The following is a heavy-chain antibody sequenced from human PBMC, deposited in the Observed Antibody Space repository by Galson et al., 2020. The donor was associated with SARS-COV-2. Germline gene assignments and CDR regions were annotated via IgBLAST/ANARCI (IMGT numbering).Heavy chain of an antibody. CDR2: VYSSGSA. CDR1: GASISSHY. D-gene: IGHD6-13*01. Sequence: SETLSLTCNVSGASISSHYWNWIRQSPGKGLEWIGYVYSSGSANYNPSLKSRVTISVDVSKKQVSLKLRSVTAADTAVYYCAKGAEVATAGTDFDFWGQGTLVTVSS. V-gene: IGHV4-59*11. J-gene: IGHJ4*02. CDR3: AKGAEVATAGTDFDF.